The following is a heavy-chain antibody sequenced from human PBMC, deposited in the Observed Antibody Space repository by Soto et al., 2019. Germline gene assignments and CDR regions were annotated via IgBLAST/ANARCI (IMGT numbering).Heavy chain of an antibody. J-gene: IGHJ5*02. Sequence: QITLKESGPTLVKPTQTLTLTSTFSGFSLSTSGVGVGWIRQPPGKALEWLALIYWDDNKRYSPSLKTRLTITKDTSKNQVVLTMTKMDPVDTATYYCAHRIVTNNWFDPWGQGTLVTVSS. CDR1: GFSLSTSGVG. CDR2: IYWDDNK. CDR3: AHRIVTNNWFDP. V-gene: IGHV2-5*02. D-gene: IGHD3-22*01.